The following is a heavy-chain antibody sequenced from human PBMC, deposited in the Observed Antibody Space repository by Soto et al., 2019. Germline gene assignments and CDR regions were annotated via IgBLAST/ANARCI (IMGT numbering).Heavy chain of an antibody. CDR1: GYTFTSYA. D-gene: IGHD3-3*01. J-gene: IGHJ6*02. Sequence: ASVKVSCKASGYTFTSYAMHWVRQAPGQRLEWMGWINADSGNTNYAQKFQGRVTITRDTSVSTAYMELSSLRSEDTAVYYCARVLGELRFLEWSYGMDVWGQGTTVTVSS. V-gene: IGHV1-3*01. CDR2: INADSGNT. CDR3: ARVLGELRFLEWSYGMDV.